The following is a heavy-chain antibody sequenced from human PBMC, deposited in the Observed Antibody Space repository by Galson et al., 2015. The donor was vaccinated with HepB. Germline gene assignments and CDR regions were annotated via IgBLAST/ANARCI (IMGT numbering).Heavy chain of an antibody. CDR3: AKDLTYYYDSSGYSLSGMDV. Sequence: SLRLSCAASGFTFSSYGMHWVRQAPGKGLEWVAVISYDGSNKYYADSVKGRFTISRDNSKNTLYLQMNSLRAEDTAVYYCAKDLTYYYDSSGYSLSGMDVWGQGTTVTVSS. CDR1: GFTFSSYG. J-gene: IGHJ6*02. V-gene: IGHV3-30*18. D-gene: IGHD3-22*01. CDR2: ISYDGSNK.